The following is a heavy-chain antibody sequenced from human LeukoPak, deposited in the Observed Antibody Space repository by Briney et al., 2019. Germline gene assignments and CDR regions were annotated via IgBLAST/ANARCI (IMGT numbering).Heavy chain of an antibody. CDR2: IKQDGSEK. J-gene: IGHJ4*02. Sequence: GGSLRLSCAASGFTFSSYWMSWVRQAPGKGLEWVANIKQDGSEKYYVDSVKGRFTISRDNAKNSLYLQMSSLRAEDTAVYYCARGSRYFDWLTSYYFDYWGQGTLVTVSS. D-gene: IGHD3-9*01. CDR1: GFTFSSYW. V-gene: IGHV3-7*01. CDR3: ARGSRYFDWLTSYYFDY.